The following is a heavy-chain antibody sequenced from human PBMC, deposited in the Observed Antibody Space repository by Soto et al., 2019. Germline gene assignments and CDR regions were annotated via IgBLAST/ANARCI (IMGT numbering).Heavy chain of an antibody. J-gene: IGHJ4*02. CDR1: GFTFSSYE. CDR2: ISSSGSTI. Sequence: EVQLVESGGGLVQPGGSLRLSCAASGFTFSSYEMNWVRQAPGKGLEWVSYISSSGSTIYYADSVKGRFIISRDNAKNSLYLQMNSLRAEDTAVYYCARVGYSYGPLALAFDYWGQGTLVTVSS. V-gene: IGHV3-48*03. CDR3: ARVGYSYGPLALAFDY. D-gene: IGHD5-18*01.